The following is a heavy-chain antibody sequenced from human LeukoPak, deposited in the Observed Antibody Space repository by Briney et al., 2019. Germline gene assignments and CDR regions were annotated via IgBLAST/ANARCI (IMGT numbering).Heavy chain of an antibody. CDR1: GYTFTGYY. CDR3: ARSRITIFGVVTALLDY. J-gene: IGHJ4*02. CDR2: INPNSGGT. Sequence: ASVKVSCKASGYTFTGYYMHWVRQAPGQGLEWMGWINPNSGGTNYAQKFQGRVTMTRDTSISTAYMELSRLRSDDTAVYYCARSRITIFGVVTALLDYWGQGTLVTVSS. V-gene: IGHV1-2*02. D-gene: IGHD3-3*01.